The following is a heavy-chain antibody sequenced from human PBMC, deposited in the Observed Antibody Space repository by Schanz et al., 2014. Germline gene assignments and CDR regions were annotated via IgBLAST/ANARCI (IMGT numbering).Heavy chain of an antibody. CDR2: FIPILDVG. CDR1: RSTFSSYT. CDR3: ATGKGDILTGRY. D-gene: IGHD3-9*01. V-gene: IGHV1-69*02. J-gene: IGHJ4*02. Sequence: QVQLVQSGAEVKKPGSSVKVSCKASRSTFSSYTISWVRQARGQGLEWVGRFIPILDVGNYAQQFQGRVTFTADKSTSTAYMELSSLRYEDTAVYYCATGKGDILTGRYWGQGTLVTVSS.